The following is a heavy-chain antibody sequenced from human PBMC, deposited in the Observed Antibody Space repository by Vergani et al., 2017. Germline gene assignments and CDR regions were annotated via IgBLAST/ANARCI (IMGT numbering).Heavy chain of an antibody. Sequence: QLQLQESGPGLVKPSETLSLTCTVSGGSISSSSYYWGWIRQPPGKGLEWIGSIYYSGSTYYNPSLTSRVTISVDTSKNQFSRKLGSVTAADTAVYYCARPAPLGAAASPTVHWFDPWGQGTLVTVSS. CDR3: ARPAPLGAAASPTVHWFDP. J-gene: IGHJ5*02. D-gene: IGHD6-13*01. V-gene: IGHV4-39*01. CDR1: GGSISSSSYY. CDR2: IYYSGST.